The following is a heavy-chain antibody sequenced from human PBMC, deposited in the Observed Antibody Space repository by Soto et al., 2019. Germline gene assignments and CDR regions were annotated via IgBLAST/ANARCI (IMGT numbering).Heavy chain of an antibody. V-gene: IGHV6-1*01. D-gene: IGHD1-26*01. CDR1: CVSVSSDRLA. J-gene: IGHJ3*02. CDR2: TYYRSKWYN. CDR3: ARDRGWELLDAFDI. Sequence: SKTLLLTCAIPCVSVSSDRLARNWKRQYHNGGLEWLGRTYYRSKWYNDYAVSVKSRITINPDTSKNQFSLQLNSVTPEDTAVYYCARDRGWELLDAFDIWGQGTMVTVSS.